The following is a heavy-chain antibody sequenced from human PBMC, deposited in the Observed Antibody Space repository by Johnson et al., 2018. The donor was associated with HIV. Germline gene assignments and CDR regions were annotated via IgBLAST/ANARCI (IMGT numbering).Heavy chain of an antibody. CDR2: IKQDGSEK. D-gene: IGHD6-6*01. J-gene: IGHJ3*02. CDR3: AREQLALYDAFDI. Sequence: VQLVESGGGLVQPGGSLRLSCAASGFTFNKYWMSWVRQAPGKGLEWVANIKQDGSEKYYVDSVKGRFTISRDNAKNSLYLQMNSLRAEDTAVYYCAREQLALYDAFDIWGQGTMVTVSS. CDR1: GFTFNKYW. V-gene: IGHV3-7*03.